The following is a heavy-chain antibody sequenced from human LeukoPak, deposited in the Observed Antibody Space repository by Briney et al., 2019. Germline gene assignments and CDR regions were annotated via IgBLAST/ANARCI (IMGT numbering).Heavy chain of an antibody. Sequence: ASVKVSCKASGYTFTSYGISWVRQAPGQGLEWMGWISAYNGNTKYAQKLQGRVTMTTDTSTSTAYTELRSLRSDDTAVYYCARIVIAAPGFGFDPWGQGTLVTVSS. D-gene: IGHD6-6*01. CDR3: ARIVIAAPGFGFDP. J-gene: IGHJ5*02. V-gene: IGHV1-18*01. CDR1: GYTFTSYG. CDR2: ISAYNGNT.